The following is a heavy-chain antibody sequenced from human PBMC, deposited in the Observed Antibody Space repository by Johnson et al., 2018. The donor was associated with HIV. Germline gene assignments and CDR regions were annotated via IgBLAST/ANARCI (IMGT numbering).Heavy chain of an antibody. Sequence: VQLVESGGGVDQPGRSLRLSCAASGFTFEDYAMYWVRQAPGKGLEWVSGISWNSDDIDYADSVRGRFTISRDNAKNSLYLQMNTLRREDTALDYCARGGHRASYYWGQVDAFETWGQGKMVSGS. D-gene: IGHD1-26*01. CDR1: GFTFEDYA. CDR2: ISWNSDDI. CDR3: ARGGHRASYYWGQVDAFET. J-gene: IGHJ3*02. V-gene: IGHV3-9*01.